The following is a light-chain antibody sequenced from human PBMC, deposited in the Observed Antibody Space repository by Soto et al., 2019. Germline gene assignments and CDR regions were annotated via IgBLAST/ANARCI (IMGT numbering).Light chain of an antibody. V-gene: IGKV1-13*02. CDR3: QQVNTFPFT. J-gene: IGKJ4*01. CDR1: QGIGSS. CDR2: STS. Sequence: AIQLTQSPSSLSASVGDRVTITCRASQGIGSSLAWYQQKRGKPPRVLIYSTSTLSNGVPTRFSGSGSGTDFSLTISSLQHEDFVTYFCQQVNTFPFTFGGGTRVDIK.